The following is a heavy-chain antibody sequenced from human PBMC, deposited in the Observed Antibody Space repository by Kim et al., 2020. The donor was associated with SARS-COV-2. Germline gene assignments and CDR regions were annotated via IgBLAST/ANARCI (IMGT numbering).Heavy chain of an antibody. CDR2: INPSGGST. J-gene: IGHJ6*02. V-gene: IGHV1-46*01. CDR1: GYTFTSYY. Sequence: ASVKVSCKASGYTFTSYYMHWVRQAPGQGLEWMGIINPSGGSTSYAQKFQGRVTMTRDTSTSTVYMELSSLRSEDTAVYYCARDPGQQLVLGRMDVWGQGTTVTVSS. D-gene: IGHD6-13*01. CDR3: ARDPGQQLVLGRMDV.